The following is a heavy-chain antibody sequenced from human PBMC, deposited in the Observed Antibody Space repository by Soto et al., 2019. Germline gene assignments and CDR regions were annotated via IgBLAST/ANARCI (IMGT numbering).Heavy chain of an antibody. Sequence: GGSLRLSCAASGFTFSDHYMDWVRQAPGKGLEWVGRARNKANSSTTEYAASGKGRFTISRDDSKNSLYLQMNSLKTEDTAAYFCARAGYCSGASCYGAFDIWGQGTMVTVSS. V-gene: IGHV3-72*01. CDR1: GFTFSDHY. J-gene: IGHJ3*02. CDR3: ARAGYCSGASCYGAFDI. CDR2: ARNKANSSTT. D-gene: IGHD2-15*01.